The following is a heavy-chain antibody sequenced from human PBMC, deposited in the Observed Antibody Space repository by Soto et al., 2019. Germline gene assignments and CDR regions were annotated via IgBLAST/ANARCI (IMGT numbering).Heavy chain of an antibody. D-gene: IGHD3-16*01. V-gene: IGHV4-59*01. CDR2: IYYSGST. CDR1: GGSISSYY. Sequence: NPSETLSLTCTVSGGSISSYYWSWIRQPPGKGLEWIGYIYYSGSTNYNPSLKSRVTISVDTSKNQFSLKLSSVTAADTAVYYCARGSLGSNPHFDYWGQGTLVTVSS. CDR3: ARGSLGSNPHFDY. J-gene: IGHJ4*02.